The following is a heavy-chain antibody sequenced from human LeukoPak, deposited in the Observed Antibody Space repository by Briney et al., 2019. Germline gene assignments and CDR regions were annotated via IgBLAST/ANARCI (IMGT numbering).Heavy chain of an antibody. CDR1: GFTFSSYW. J-gene: IGHJ4*02. V-gene: IGHV3-7*01. CDR2: IKQDGSEK. D-gene: IGHD3-22*01. CDR3: ASNFYYDSSGYYWFDY. Sequence: GGSLRLSCAASGFTFSSYWMSWVRQAPGKGLEWVASIKQDGSEKYYVDSVKGRFTISRDNAKNSLYLQMNSLRAEDTAVYYCASNFYYDSSGYYWFDYWGQGTLVTVSS.